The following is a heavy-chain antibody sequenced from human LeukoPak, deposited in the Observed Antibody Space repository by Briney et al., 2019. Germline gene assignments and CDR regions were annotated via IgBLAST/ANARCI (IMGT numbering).Heavy chain of an antibody. CDR1: GFTFSAYW. CDR3: ARVGKNGWDFDH. J-gene: IGHJ4*02. CDR2: INEGGGLK. D-gene: IGHD6-19*01. Sequence: PGGSLRLSCAASGFTFSAYWMTWVRQAPGKGLDWVANINEGGGLKFYVDSVKCRFTISRDNTKNSLYLQMNSLRAEDTAVYYFARVGKNGWDFDHWGQGTLVTVSS. V-gene: IGHV3-7*01.